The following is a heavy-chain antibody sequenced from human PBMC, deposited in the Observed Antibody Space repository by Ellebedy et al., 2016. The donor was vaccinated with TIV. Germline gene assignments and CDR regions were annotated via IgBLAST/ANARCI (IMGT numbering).Heavy chain of an antibody. CDR1: GYTFTSYA. CDR2: INAGNGNT. CDR3: ARQIGYTFGMTPYEN. V-gene: IGHV1-3*01. Sequence: ASVKVSCKASGYTFTSYAMHWVRQAPGQRLEWMGWINAGNGNTNYAQKFQVRVTISADKATSTVYMEVSSLTSEDTAVYYCARQIGYTFGMTPYENWGQGTLVTVAS. D-gene: IGHD5-18*01. J-gene: IGHJ4*02.